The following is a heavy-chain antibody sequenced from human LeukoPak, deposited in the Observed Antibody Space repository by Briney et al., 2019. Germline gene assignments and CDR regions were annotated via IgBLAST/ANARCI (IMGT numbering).Heavy chain of an antibody. V-gene: IGHV1-8*03. CDR2: MIPNSGST. Sequence: ASVKVSCKASGYTFTNYDINWVRQATGQGLEWMGWMIPNSGSTGYAQKFQGRVTITRNTSISTAYMELSSLRSEDTAVYYCARRSLGYYYYYYMDVWGKGTAVTVSS. J-gene: IGHJ6*03. CDR3: ARRSLGYYYYYYMDV. CDR1: GYTFTNYD.